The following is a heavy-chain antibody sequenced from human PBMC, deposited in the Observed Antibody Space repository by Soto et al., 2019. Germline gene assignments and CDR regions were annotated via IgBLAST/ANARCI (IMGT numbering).Heavy chain of an antibody. CDR1: GGSISSTNYY. J-gene: IGHJ4*02. V-gene: IGHV4-39*07. CDR2: ISHSGST. D-gene: IGHD6-19*01. CDR3: ARGGWSVRFDY. Sequence: SETLSLTCTVSGGSISSTNYYWGWIRQPPGKGLEWIGGISHSGSTNSNPSLKSRVTISVDTSKNQFSLKLSSVTAADTAVYYCARGGWSVRFDYWGQGALVTVS.